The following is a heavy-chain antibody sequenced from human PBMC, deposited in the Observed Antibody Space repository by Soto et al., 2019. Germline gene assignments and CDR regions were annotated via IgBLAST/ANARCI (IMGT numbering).Heavy chain of an antibody. J-gene: IGHJ6*02. CDR1: GFTFSNYW. Sequence: EVQLVESGGGLVQPGGSLRLSCAASGFTFSNYWMYWVRQAPGKGLVWVSRVNNDGTDTTHADSVKGRFTISRDNAENTLYLQMNSLRAENTAVYYCARGGLQHALDVWGQGSTVTVSS. D-gene: IGHD6-13*01. CDR3: ARGGLQHALDV. CDR2: VNNDGTDT. V-gene: IGHV3-74*03.